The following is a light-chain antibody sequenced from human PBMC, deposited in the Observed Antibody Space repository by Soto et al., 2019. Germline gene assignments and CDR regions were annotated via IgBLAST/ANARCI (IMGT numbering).Light chain of an antibody. V-gene: IGLV2-14*01. CDR1: SSDVGGYNY. CDR3: SSYTSSSTLDV. J-gene: IGLJ1*01. CDR2: EVS. Sequence: QSALTQPASVSGSPGQSITISCTGTSSDVGGYNYVAWYQQHPGKAPKLMIYEVSNRPSGVSNRLSGSKSGNTASLTISGLQAEDEADYYCSSYTSSSTLDVFGTGTKGTVL.